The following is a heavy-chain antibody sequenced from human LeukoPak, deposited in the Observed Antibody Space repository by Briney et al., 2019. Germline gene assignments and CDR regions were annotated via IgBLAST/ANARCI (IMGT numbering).Heavy chain of an antibody. Sequence: PSETLSLTCTVSGGSISSYYWSWIRQPAGKGLEWIGRIYTTGSTNYNPSLNSRVTMSVDTSKNQFSLKLTSVTAADTAVYYCARDLITPPYNWFDPWGQGTLVTVSS. V-gene: IGHV4-4*07. CDR2: IYTTGST. J-gene: IGHJ5*02. CDR3: ARDLITPPYNWFDP. CDR1: GGSISSYY. D-gene: IGHD5-24*01.